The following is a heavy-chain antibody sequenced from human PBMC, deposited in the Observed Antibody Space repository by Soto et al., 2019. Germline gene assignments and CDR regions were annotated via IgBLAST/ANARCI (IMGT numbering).Heavy chain of an antibody. CDR1: GGSISSSSYY. CDR2: IYYSGST. Sequence: QLQLQESGPGLVKPSETLSLTCTVSGGSISSSSYYWGWIRQPPGKGLEWIGSIYYSGSTYYNPSLKSRVTISVDTSKNQFSLKLSSVTAADTAVYYCARADGDYFFDYWGQGTLVTVSS. J-gene: IGHJ4*02. CDR3: ARADGDYFFDY. V-gene: IGHV4-39*01. D-gene: IGHD4-17*01.